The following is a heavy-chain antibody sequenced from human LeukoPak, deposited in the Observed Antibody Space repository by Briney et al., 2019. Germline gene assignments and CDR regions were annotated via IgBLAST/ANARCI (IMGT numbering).Heavy chain of an antibody. CDR2: IYYSGST. Sequence: SETLSLTCTVSGGSISSSSYYWGWIRQPPGKGLEWIGSIYYSGSTYYNPSLKSRVTISVDTSKNQFSLRLSSVTAADTAVYYCARDRRGSGYYYVFDYWGQGTLVTVSS. CDR3: ARDRRGSGYYYVFDY. D-gene: IGHD3-22*01. J-gene: IGHJ4*02. CDR1: GGSISSSSYY. V-gene: IGHV4-39*07.